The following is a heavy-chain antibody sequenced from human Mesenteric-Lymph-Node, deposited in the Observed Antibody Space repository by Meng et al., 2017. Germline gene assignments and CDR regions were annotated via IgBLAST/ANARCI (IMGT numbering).Heavy chain of an antibody. CDR3: AKGLGIVVVANRFDY. Sequence: GGSLRLSCAASGFTFSSYTMSWVRQAPGKGLEWVSAISGSGGSTYYADSVKGRFTISRDNSKNTLYLQMNSLRAEDTAVYYCAKGLGIVVVANRFDYWGQGTLDTVSS. CDR2: ISGSGGST. J-gene: IGHJ4*02. V-gene: IGHV3-23*01. CDR1: GFTFSSYT. D-gene: IGHD2-15*01.